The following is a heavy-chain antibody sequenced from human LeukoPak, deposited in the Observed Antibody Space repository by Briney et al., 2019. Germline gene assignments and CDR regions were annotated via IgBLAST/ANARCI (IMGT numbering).Heavy chain of an antibody. V-gene: IGHV4-34*01. CDR1: GGSFSGYY. Sequence: SETLSLTCAVYGGSFSGYYWSWIRQPPEKGQEWIGEINHSGSTNYNPSLKSRVTISVDTSKNQFSLKLSSVTAADTGVYYYARGNIAAAGPHRNYFDYWGQGTLVTVSS. D-gene: IGHD6-13*01. J-gene: IGHJ4*02. CDR3: ARGNIAAAGPHRNYFDY. CDR2: INHSGST.